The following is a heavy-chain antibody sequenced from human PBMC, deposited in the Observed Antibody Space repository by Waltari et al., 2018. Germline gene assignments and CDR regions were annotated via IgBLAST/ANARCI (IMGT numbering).Heavy chain of an antibody. CDR3: ARDIAAAGINDAFDI. CDR1: GFTVSSNY. J-gene: IGHJ3*02. CDR2: IYSGCST. D-gene: IGHD6-13*01. V-gene: IGHV3-53*04. Sequence: EVQLVESGGGLVQPGGSLRLSCAASGFTVSSNYMSWVRQAPGKGLVWVSVIYSGCSTYYADSVKGRFTISRHNSKNTLYLQMNSLRAEDTAVYYCARDIAAAGINDAFDIWGQGTMVTVSS.